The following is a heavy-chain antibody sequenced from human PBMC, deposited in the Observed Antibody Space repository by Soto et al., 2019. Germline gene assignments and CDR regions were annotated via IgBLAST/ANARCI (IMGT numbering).Heavy chain of an antibody. CDR3: AGGEQLVHFDS. Sequence: ASVKVSCKASGYTFTSYDINWVRQATGEGLEWMGRMNPNGGGTGYAQKFEGWVTMTTDTSIRTAYMELSRLNFDDTAVYYCAGGEQLVHFDSWGQGTLVTSPQ. J-gene: IGHJ4*01. CDR2: MNPNGGGT. D-gene: IGHD6-6*01. V-gene: IGHV1-8*01. CDR1: GYTFTSYD.